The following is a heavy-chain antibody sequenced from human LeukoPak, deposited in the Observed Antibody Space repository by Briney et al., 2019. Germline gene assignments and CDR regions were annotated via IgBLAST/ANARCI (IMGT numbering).Heavy chain of an antibody. J-gene: IGHJ5*02. CDR3: ARGKTSLIAAAGYNWFDP. CDR1: GFTFSDYY. V-gene: IGHV3-11*01. D-gene: IGHD6-13*01. CDR2: ISGSGSTI. Sequence: PGGSLRLSCAASGFTFSDYYMSWIRQAPGKGLEWVSYISGSGSTIYYADSVKGRFTISRDNAKNSLYLQMNSLRAEDTAVYYCARGKTSLIAAAGYNWFDPWGQGTLVTVSS.